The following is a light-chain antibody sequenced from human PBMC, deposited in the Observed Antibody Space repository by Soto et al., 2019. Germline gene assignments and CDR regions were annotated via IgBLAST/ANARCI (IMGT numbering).Light chain of an antibody. CDR1: QSISSW. V-gene: IGKV1-5*01. CDR3: QQYNSYPRT. CDR2: GAS. Sequence: DIQMTQSPSTLSASVGDRVTITCRASQSISSWLAWYQQKPGKAPNLLIYGASSLESGVPSRFSGSGSGTEFTLTISSLQPDDFETYYCQQYNSYPRTFGQGTKVDIK. J-gene: IGKJ1*01.